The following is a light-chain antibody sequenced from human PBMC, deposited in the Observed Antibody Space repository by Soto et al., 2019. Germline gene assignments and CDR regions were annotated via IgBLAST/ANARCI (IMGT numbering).Light chain of an antibody. CDR2: AES. J-gene: IGKJ1*01. CDR1: QSISSY. CDR3: QQSYSTPPT. Sequence: DIQMTQSPSSLSASVGDRVTITCRASQSISSYLNWYQQKPGKAPKLGIYAESSLQSGVPSRFSGSGSGTDFTLTISSLQPEAFATYYCQQSYSTPPTFGQGTKVEIK. V-gene: IGKV1-39*01.